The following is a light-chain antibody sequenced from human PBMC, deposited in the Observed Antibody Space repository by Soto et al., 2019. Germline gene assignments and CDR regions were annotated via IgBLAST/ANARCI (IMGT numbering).Light chain of an antibody. V-gene: IGKV3-15*01. J-gene: IGKJ1*01. CDR3: QQYNNWPRT. Sequence: EIVMTQSPATLSVSPGERATLSCRASQSVSSNLAWYQQKPGQAPRILIYAASTRATGIPARFSGSGSGTEFTLTISSLQTKDFAVYYCQQYNNWPRTFGQGTKVEIK. CDR2: AAS. CDR1: QSVSSN.